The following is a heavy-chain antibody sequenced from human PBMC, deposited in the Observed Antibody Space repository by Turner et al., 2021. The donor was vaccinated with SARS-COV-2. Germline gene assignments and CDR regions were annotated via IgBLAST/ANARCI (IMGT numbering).Heavy chain of an antibody. CDR3: ARFTAYDSSGSTFDY. J-gene: IGHJ4*02. V-gene: IGHV1-69*01. D-gene: IGHD3-22*01. CDR1: GGTFSSYA. Sequence: QVQLVQSGAEVKKPGSSVEVSCKASGGTFSSYAISWVRQAPGQGLELMGGILPFFDTTNYAQEFQGRVTITADESTSTAYMELSSLRSEDTAVYYCARFTAYDSSGSTFDYWGQGTLVTVSS. CDR2: ILPFFDTT.